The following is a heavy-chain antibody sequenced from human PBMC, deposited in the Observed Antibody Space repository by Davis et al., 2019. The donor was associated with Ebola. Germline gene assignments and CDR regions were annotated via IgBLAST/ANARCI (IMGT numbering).Heavy chain of an antibody. CDR3: ARGLTYYYDSSGYY. D-gene: IGHD3-22*01. Sequence: MPSETLSLTCTVSGGSISSYYWSWIRQPPGKGLEWIGYIYYSGSTYYNPSLKSRVTISVDTSKNQFSLKLSSVTAADTAVYYCARGLTYYYDSSGYYWGQGTLVTVSS. CDR2: IYYSGST. J-gene: IGHJ4*02. V-gene: IGHV4-59*12. CDR1: GGSISSYY.